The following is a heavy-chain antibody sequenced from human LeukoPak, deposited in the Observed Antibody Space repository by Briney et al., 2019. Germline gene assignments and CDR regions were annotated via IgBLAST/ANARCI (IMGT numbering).Heavy chain of an antibody. CDR3: ASLGKAYYSGGSCYVFDY. CDR1: GYSISSGYY. CDR2: IYHSGST. V-gene: IGHV4-38-2*01. Sequence: TSETLSLTCAVPGYSISSGYYWAWIRQPPGKGREGNGRIYHSGSTYYDQCLKSRVTISVDTSKNQFSLKLSTVTAADTAVYYCASLGKAYYSGGSCYVFDYWGQGTLVTVSS. J-gene: IGHJ4*02. D-gene: IGHD2-15*01.